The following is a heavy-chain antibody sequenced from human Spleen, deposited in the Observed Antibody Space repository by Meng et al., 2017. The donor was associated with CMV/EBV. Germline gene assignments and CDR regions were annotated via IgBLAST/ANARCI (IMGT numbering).Heavy chain of an antibody. CDR3: ARETPRRAIFGVVID. CDR2: INHSGST. CDR1: GGSFSGYY. D-gene: IGHD3-3*01. V-gene: IGHV4-34*01. J-gene: IGHJ4*02. Sequence: GSLRLSCAVYGGSFSGYYWSWIRQPPGKGLEWIGEINHSGSTNYNPSLKSRVTISVDTSKNQFSLKLSSVTAADTAVYYCARETPRRAIFGVVIDWGQGTLVTVSS.